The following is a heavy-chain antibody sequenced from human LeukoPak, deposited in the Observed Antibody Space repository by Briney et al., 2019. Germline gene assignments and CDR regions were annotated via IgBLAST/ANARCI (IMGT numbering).Heavy chain of an antibody. V-gene: IGHV4-30-4*01. J-gene: IGHJ4*02. CDR1: GGSFSDYY. CDR2: IYYSGSA. Sequence: SETLSLTCAVYGGSFSDYYWSWIRQPPGKGLEWIAYIYYSGSAYYNPSLKSRVTISVDTSKNQFSLKLSSVTAADTAVYYCARDRGMTTIDYWGQGTLVTVSS. D-gene: IGHD3-10*01. CDR3: ARDRGMTTIDY.